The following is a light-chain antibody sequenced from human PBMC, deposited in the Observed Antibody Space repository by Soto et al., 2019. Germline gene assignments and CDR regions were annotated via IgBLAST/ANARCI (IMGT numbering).Light chain of an antibody. CDR1: QSISNY. V-gene: IGKV1-39*01. Sequence: DIQMTQSPSSLSASVGDRVTIPCRASQSISNYLNWYQQKPGKAPKLLMFAASSLQSGVSSRFSGGGSGTDFTLTISSLQPEDFATYYCQQSYSTPRTFGQGTKVEIK. CDR3: QQSYSTPRT. J-gene: IGKJ1*01. CDR2: AAS.